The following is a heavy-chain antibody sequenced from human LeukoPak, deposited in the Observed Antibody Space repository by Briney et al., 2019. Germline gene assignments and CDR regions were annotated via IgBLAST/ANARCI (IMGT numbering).Heavy chain of an antibody. CDR3: ARDQTSFY. CDR2: IKHDGSED. J-gene: IGHJ4*02. V-gene: IGHV3-7*01. CDR1: GFTLRSYV. Sequence: GGSLRLSCVASGFTLRSYVMNWVRQAPGKGLEWVANIKHDGSEDYYLDSVKGRFTISRDNAKSSMWLQMNSLRDEDTAVYYCARDQTSFYWGQGSLVTVSS.